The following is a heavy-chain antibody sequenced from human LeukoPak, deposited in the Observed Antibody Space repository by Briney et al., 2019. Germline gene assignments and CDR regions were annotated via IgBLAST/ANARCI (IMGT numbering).Heavy chain of an antibody. D-gene: IGHD2-15*01. J-gene: IGHJ5*02. CDR3: ARERGGYCSGGSCYPNWFDP. CDR1: GYTFTGYY. Sequence: KPGASVTVSCTASGYTFTGYYMHWVRQAPGQGLEWMGWINPNSGGTNYAQKFQGWVTMTRDTSISTAYMELSGLRSDDTAVYYCARERGGYCSGGSCYPNWFDPWGQGTLVTVSS. CDR2: INPNSGGT. V-gene: IGHV1-2*04.